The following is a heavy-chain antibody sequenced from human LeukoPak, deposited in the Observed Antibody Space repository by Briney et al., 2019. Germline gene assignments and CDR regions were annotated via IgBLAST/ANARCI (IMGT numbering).Heavy chain of an antibody. CDR1: SGSISSGGYS. Sequence: SETLSLTCAVSSGSISSGGYSWSWIRQPPGKGLEWIGYIYHSGSTYYNPSLKSRVTISVDTSKNQFSLKLSSVTAADTAVYYCARIRSAAAGLEIVLDYWGQGTLATVSS. V-gene: IGHV4-30-2*02. CDR2: IYHSGST. D-gene: IGHD6-13*01. CDR3: ARIRSAAAGLEIVLDY. J-gene: IGHJ4*02.